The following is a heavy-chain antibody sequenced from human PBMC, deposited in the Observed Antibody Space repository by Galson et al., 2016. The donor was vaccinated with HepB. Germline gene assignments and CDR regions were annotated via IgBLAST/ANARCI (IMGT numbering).Heavy chain of an antibody. J-gene: IGHJ1*01. Sequence: SVKVPCKASGGTFINYGISWMRQAPGQGLEWMGGIIPIFGTADYAQKFQGRVTITADESTSTAYMELTSLRSEDTAVYYCARSGPNYYDSSGYRHFQHWGQGTLVTVSS. CDR3: ARSGPNYYDSSGYRHFQH. CDR2: IIPIFGTA. CDR1: GGTFINYG. V-gene: IGHV1-69*13. D-gene: IGHD3-22*01.